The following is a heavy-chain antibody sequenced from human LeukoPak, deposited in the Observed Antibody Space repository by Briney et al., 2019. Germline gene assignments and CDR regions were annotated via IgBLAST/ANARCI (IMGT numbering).Heavy chain of an antibody. D-gene: IGHD1-26*01. CDR2: ISAGGSRT. Sequence: GGSLRLSCAASGFTFRNYAMSWVRQIPGKGLEWVSGISAGGSRTYYSDSVKGRFAISRDNSKNTLYLQMNSLRAEDTAVYYCARDPYNGSYGDDYYYYMDVWGKGTTVTISS. CDR3: ARDPYNGSYGDDYYYYMDV. V-gene: IGHV3-23*01. CDR1: GFTFRNYA. J-gene: IGHJ6*03.